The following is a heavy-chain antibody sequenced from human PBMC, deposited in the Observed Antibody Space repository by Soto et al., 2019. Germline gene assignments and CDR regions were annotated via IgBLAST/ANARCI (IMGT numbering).Heavy chain of an antibody. CDR3: ARPKYSSSSGIWWFAP. J-gene: IGHJ5*02. D-gene: IGHD6-6*01. Sequence: QLQLQESGPGLVKPSETLSLTCTVSGGSISSSSYYWGWIRQPPGKGLEWIGSIYYSGSTYYNPSLKSRVSISVDTSRNQFSLKLSSVTAADTAVYYCARPKYSSSSGIWWFAPWGQGTLVTVSS. CDR2: IYYSGST. CDR1: GGSISSSSYY. V-gene: IGHV4-39*01.